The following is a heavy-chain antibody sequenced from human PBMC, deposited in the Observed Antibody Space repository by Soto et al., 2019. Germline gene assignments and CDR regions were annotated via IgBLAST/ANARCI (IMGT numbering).Heavy chain of an antibody. Sequence: NPSETLSLTCTVSGGSISSGGYYWSWIRQHPGKGLEWIGYIYYSGSTYYNPSLKSRVTISVDTSKNQFSLKLSSVTAADTAVYYCARGYYDSSGYFYFDYWGQGTLVTVSS. J-gene: IGHJ4*02. CDR3: ARGYYDSSGYFYFDY. V-gene: IGHV4-31*03. D-gene: IGHD3-22*01. CDR1: GGSISSGGYY. CDR2: IYYSGST.